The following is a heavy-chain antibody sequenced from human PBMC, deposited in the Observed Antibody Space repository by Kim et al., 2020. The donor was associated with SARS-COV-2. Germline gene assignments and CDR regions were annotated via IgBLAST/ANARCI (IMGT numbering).Heavy chain of an antibody. D-gene: IGHD3-3*01. CDR3: ATVFGPCGSTWY. CDR1: GFTFSSRG. V-gene: IGHV3-33*01. CDR2: IWYDGTNK. J-gene: IGHJ2*01. Sequence: GGSLRLSCAVSGFTFSSRGMHWVRQAPGKGLEWVAVIWYDGTNKYYADSMQGRCTISRDNSKNTLYLQMHSLRAEDTAIYYCATVFGPCGSTWY.